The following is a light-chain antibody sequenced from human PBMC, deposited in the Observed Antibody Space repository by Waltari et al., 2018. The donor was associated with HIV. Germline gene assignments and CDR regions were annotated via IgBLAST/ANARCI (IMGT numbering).Light chain of an antibody. V-gene: IGLV1-40*01. CDR3: QSYDSSLSASV. CDR1: RSNIGAGYD. J-gene: IGLJ2*01. CDR2: GNT. Sequence: QSVLTQPPSVSGAPGQRVTISCTGSRSNIGAGYDVHWYQQLPGQAPKTHNHGNTNQPSGVPDRFSGSKSGTSASLAITGLQAEDEADYYCQSYDSSLSASVFGEGTKLTVL.